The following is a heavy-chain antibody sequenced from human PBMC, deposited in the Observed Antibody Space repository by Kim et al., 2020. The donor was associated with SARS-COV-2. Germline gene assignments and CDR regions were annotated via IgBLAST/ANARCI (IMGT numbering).Heavy chain of an antibody. CDR1: GFTFSSYW. V-gene: IGHV3-74*01. D-gene: IGHD4-17*01. CDR2: INSVGSST. Sequence: GGSLRLSCAASGFTFSSYWMHWVRQAPGKGLVWVSRINSVGSSTSYADSVKGRFTISRDNAKNTLYLQMNSLRAEDTAVYYCARDPPYGDYVPEWEQADYYYYGMDVWGQGTTVTVSS. J-gene: IGHJ6*02. CDR3: ARDPPYGDYVPEWEQADYYYYGMDV.